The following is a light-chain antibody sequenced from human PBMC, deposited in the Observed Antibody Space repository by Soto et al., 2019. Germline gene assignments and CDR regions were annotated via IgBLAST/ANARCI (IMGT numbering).Light chain of an antibody. CDR2: DDS. CDR1: NIGSKS. Sequence: SYELTQPPSVSVAPGQTARITCGGNNIGSKSVHWYQQRPGQAPVLVVYDDSDRPSGIPERFSGSNSGTTATLTISRVEDGDEADYYCQVWDSSSDPSYVFGTGTKLTVL. J-gene: IGLJ1*01. V-gene: IGLV3-21*02. CDR3: QVWDSSSDPSYV.